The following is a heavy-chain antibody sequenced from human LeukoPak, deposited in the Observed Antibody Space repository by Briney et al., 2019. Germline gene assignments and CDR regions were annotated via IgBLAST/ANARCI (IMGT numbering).Heavy chain of an antibody. J-gene: IGHJ6*02. V-gene: IGHV4-59*13. Sequence: PSETLSLTCTVSGGSINGYYWSWIRQPPGKGLEWSGLRGNTNYEYNPSLKSRVTISADTSNNQFSLRLSSVTAADTAVYYCARLSRIAAAGAYDYHSMDVWGQGTTVTVSS. CDR3: ARLSRIAAAGAYDYHSMDV. CDR1: GGSINGYY. D-gene: IGHD6-13*01. CDR2: RGNT.